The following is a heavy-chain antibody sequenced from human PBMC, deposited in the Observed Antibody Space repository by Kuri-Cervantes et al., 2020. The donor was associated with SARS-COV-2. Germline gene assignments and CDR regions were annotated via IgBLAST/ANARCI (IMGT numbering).Heavy chain of an antibody. V-gene: IGHV3-74*01. CDR2: INNDGSST. J-gene: IGHJ4*02. Sequence: GGSLRLSCAASGFPLRSYWMHWVRQAPGKGLVWVSHINNDGSSTNYADSVKGRFTLSRDNAKNMLFLQMNSLRAEDTAVYYCVRDGDHWNFDYWGQGTLVTVSS. CDR3: VRDGDHWNFDY. CDR1: GFPLRSYW. D-gene: IGHD1-1*01.